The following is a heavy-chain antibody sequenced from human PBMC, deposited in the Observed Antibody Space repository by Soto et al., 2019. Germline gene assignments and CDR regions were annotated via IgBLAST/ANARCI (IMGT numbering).Heavy chain of an antibody. CDR2: IYYSGST. V-gene: IGHV4-39*01. CDR1: GGSIISSSYY. J-gene: IGHJ5*02. D-gene: IGHD2-15*01. CDR3: ARLGYCSGGSCYSGWFAP. Sequence: SETLSLTCTISGGSIISSSYYWGWIRQPPGKGLEWIGSIYYSGSTYYNPSLKSRVTISVDTSKNQFSLKLSSVTAADTAVYYCARLGYCSGGSCYSGWFAPWGQGTLVSVSS.